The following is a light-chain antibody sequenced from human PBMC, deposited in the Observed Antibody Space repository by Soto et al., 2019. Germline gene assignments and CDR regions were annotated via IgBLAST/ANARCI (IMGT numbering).Light chain of an antibody. CDR1: QSVSSY. V-gene: IGKV3-11*01. Sequence: EIVLTQSPATLSLSPGERATLSCRASQSVSSYLAWYQQKPGQAPRLLIYDASNRATGIPARLSGSGSGTDFTLTISSLEPEDFAVYYCQQRSNWLIFTFGPGTKVDIK. J-gene: IGKJ3*01. CDR3: QQRSNWLIFT. CDR2: DAS.